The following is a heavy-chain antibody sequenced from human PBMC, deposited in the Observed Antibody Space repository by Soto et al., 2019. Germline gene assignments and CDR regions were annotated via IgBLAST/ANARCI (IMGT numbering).Heavy chain of an antibody. V-gene: IGHV4-4*07. CDR3: ARAWGKYCSGGSCYPNWFDP. D-gene: IGHD2-15*01. CDR1: GGSISSYY. Sequence: SETLSLTCTVSGGSISSYYWSLIRQPAGKGLEWIGRIYTSGSTNYNPSLKSRVTMSVDTSKNQFSLKLSSVTAADTAVYYCARAWGKYCSGGSCYPNWFDPWGQGTLVTVSS. J-gene: IGHJ5*02. CDR2: IYTSGST.